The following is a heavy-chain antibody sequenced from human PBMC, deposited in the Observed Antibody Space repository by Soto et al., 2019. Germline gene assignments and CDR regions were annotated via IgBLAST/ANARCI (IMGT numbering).Heavy chain of an antibody. CDR2: IIPILGIA. V-gene: IGHV1-69*08. CDR3: AGDPNGLRGIAAAGDNWFDP. CDR1: GGTFSSYT. D-gene: IGHD6-13*01. Sequence: QVQLVQSGAEVKKPGSSVKVSCKASGGTFSSYTISWVRQAPGQGLEWMGRIIPILGIANYAQKFQGRVTITADKSTSTAYMELSSLRSEDTAVYYCAGDPNGLRGIAAAGDNWFDPWGQGTLVTVSS. J-gene: IGHJ5*02.